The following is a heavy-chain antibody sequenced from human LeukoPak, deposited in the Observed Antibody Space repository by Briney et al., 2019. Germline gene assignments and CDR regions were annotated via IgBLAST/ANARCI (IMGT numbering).Heavy chain of an antibody. V-gene: IGHV4-34*01. D-gene: IGHD5-18*01. CDR3: ARESGYSYGPWYFDL. Sequence: PSETLSLTCAVYGGSFSGYYWSWIRQPPGKGLEWIGEINHSGSTNYNPSLKSRVTISVDTSKNQFSLKLSSVTAADTAVYYCARESGYSYGPWYFDLWGRGTLVTVSS. CDR1: GGSFSGYY. CDR2: INHSGST. J-gene: IGHJ2*01.